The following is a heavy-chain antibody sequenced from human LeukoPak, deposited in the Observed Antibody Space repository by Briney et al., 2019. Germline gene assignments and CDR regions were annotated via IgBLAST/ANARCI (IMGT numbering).Heavy chain of an antibody. Sequence: PSETLSLTCAVYGGSFSGYYWSWIRQPPGKGLEWIGEINHSGSTNYNPSLKSRVTISVDTSKNQFSLKLSSVTATDTAVYYCARVPTRLSFGEFDSWGQGTLVTVSS. CDR1: GGSFSGYY. V-gene: IGHV4-34*01. CDR3: ARVPTRLSFGEFDS. CDR2: INHSGST. D-gene: IGHD3-10*01. J-gene: IGHJ5*01.